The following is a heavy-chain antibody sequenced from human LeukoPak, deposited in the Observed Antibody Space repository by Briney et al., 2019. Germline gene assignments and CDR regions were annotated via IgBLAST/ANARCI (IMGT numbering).Heavy chain of an antibody. CDR2: IRYDGSNK. CDR1: GFTFSNYG. J-gene: IGHJ6*03. D-gene: IGHD5-12*01. V-gene: IGHV3-30*02. CDR3: AKDSGIVATGYYMDV. Sequence: GGSLRLSCAASGFTFSNYGMHWVRQAPGKGLEWVAFIRYDGSNKYYADSVKGRFTISRDNSKNTLYLQMNSLRAEDTAVYYCAKDSGIVATGYYMDVWGKGTAVTVSS.